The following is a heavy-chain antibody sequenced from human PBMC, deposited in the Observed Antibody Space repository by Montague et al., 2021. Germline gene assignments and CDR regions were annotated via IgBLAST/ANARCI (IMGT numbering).Heavy chain of an antibody. J-gene: IGHJ4*02. CDR1: GFTFDDYA. D-gene: IGHD5-24*01. V-gene: IGHV3-9*01. Sequence: SLSLSFSASGFTFDDYAMHWVRQAPGEGLEWVSGISWNSGSIGYADSVKGRFTISRDNAKNSLYLQMNSLRAEDTALYYCAKFGDGYNSIFDYWGQGTLVTVSS. CDR3: AKFGDGYNSIFDY. CDR2: ISWNSGSI.